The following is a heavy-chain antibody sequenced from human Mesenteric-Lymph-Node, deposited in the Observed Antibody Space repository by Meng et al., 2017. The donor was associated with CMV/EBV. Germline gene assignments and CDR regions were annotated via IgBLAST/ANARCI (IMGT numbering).Heavy chain of an antibody. V-gene: IGHV3-23*01. CDR2: ISSGGRST. Sequence: GESLKISCAASGFTLSNYAMSWVRQAPGKGLEWVSTISSGGRSTYYAASVKGRFGFSRDDSKNTLYLQMNSLSGDDTAVYYCAKSLTYYYDTSGYYLSAFDYWGQGTLVTVSS. CDR3: AKSLTYYYDTSGYYLSAFDY. D-gene: IGHD3-22*01. J-gene: IGHJ4*02. CDR1: GFTLSNYA.